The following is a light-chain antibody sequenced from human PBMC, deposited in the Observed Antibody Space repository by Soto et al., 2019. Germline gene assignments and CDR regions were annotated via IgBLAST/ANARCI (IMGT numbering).Light chain of an antibody. CDR3: QPYQTHST. J-gene: IGKJ5*01. V-gene: IGKV1-5*01. Sequence: IQRTQSPSTLSASVGERVTISCRASQGIRSLLAWHQQQPEKAPKVLIYAASSLGSGVPSRFSGSASGEEFTPTISRLPPDDFATYCRQPYQTHSTFGQGTRLDI. CDR2: AAS. CDR1: QGIRSL.